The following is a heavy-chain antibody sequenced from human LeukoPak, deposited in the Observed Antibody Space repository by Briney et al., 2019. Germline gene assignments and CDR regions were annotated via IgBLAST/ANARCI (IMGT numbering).Heavy chain of an antibody. Sequence: GRSLRLSCAASGFTFSSYGMHWVRQAPGKGLEWVAVISYDGSNKYYADSVKGRFTISRDNSKNTLYLQMNSLRAEDTAVYYCAKDLGSSGWSNDYWGQGTLVTVSS. CDR1: GFTFSSYG. CDR3: AKDLGSSGWSNDY. CDR2: ISYDGSNK. D-gene: IGHD6-19*01. V-gene: IGHV3-30*18. J-gene: IGHJ4*02.